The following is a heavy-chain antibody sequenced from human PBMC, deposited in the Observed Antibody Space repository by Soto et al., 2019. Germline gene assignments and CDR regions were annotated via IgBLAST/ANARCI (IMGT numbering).Heavy chain of an antibody. J-gene: IGHJ6*03. V-gene: IGHV1-18*01. CDR3: ARAPEDDILTGYWVGYMDV. CDR2: ISAYNGNT. CDR1: GYTFTIYG. Sequence: ASVKVSCKASGYTFTIYGIIWVRQAPGQGLECMGWISAYNGNTNYAQKLQGRVTMTTDTSTSTAYMELRSLRSDDTAVYYCARAPEDDILTGYWVGYMDVWGKGTTVTVSS. D-gene: IGHD3-9*01.